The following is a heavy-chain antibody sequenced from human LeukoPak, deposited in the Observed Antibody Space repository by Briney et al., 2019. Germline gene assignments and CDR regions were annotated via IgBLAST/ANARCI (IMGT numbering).Heavy chain of an antibody. Sequence: GGSLRLSCAASGFTVSSNYMSWVRQAPGKGLEWVSVIYSGGSTYYADSVKGRFTISRDNSKNTLYLQMNSLRAEDTAVYYCARDQEVGAVGYWGQGTLVTVSS. V-gene: IGHV3-53*01. CDR2: IYSGGST. J-gene: IGHJ4*02. D-gene: IGHD1-26*01. CDR3: ARDQEVGAVGY. CDR1: GFTVSSNY.